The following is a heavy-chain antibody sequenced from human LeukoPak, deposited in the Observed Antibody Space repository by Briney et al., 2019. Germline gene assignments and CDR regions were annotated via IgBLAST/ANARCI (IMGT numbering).Heavy chain of an antibody. CDR3: ARGSIPPSAFDI. Sequence: GASVKVSCKASGGTFSSYAINWVRQAPGQGLEWMGGIIPIFGTANYAQKFQGRVTITADESTSTAYMELSSLRSEDTAVYYCARGSIPPSAFDIWGQGTMVTVSS. CDR2: IIPIFGTA. V-gene: IGHV1-69*13. CDR1: GGTFSSYA. J-gene: IGHJ3*02. D-gene: IGHD6-13*01.